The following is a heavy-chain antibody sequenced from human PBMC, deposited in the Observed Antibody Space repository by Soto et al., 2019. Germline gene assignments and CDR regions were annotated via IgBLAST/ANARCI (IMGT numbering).Heavy chain of an antibody. CDR1: GGTFNSYL. CDR3: ARVLDQPTVGLCFDT. J-gene: IGHJ4*02. Sequence: QVQLVQSGAEVKNPGSLVKVSCKTSGGTFNSYLIDWVRQAPGQGLVWMGGIIHAFGTAKYAPKFQGSVTITADMSTTTASMELRPLTSEDTVVYYCARVLDQPTVGLCFDTWGQGTLVTVSS. D-gene: IGHD4-17*01. CDR2: IIHAFGTA. V-gene: IGHV1-69*06.